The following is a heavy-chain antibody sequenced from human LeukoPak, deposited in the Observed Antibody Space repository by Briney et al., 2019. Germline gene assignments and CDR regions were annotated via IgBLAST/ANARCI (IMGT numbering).Heavy chain of an antibody. CDR2: IYPGDSDT. Sequence: GESLKISCKGSGYSFTSYWIGWVRQMPGKGLEWMGIIYPGDSDTRYSPSFQGQVTISADKSISTAYLQWSSLKASETAMYYGARQRGYSGYDSEIDYWGQGTLVTVSS. D-gene: IGHD5-12*01. CDR1: GYSFTSYW. J-gene: IGHJ4*02. CDR3: ARQRGYSGYDSEIDY. V-gene: IGHV5-51*01.